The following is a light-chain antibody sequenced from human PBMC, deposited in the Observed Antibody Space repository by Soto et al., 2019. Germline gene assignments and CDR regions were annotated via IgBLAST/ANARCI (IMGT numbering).Light chain of an antibody. V-gene: IGKV3-15*01. J-gene: IGKJ4*01. Sequence: EIVMTQSPATLSVSPGERATLSCRASQSVSSNLVWYQHRPGQAPRLLIYGASTRATDIPARFSGSGSGTEFTLTISSLQSEDYAVYYCQQYNTLPRTFGGGTRWIS. CDR1: QSVSSN. CDR2: GAS. CDR3: QQYNTLPRT.